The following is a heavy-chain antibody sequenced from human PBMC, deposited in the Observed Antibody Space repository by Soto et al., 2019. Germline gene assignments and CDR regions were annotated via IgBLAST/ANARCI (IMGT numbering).Heavy chain of an antibody. CDR1: GGTFSSYA. V-gene: IGHV1-69*13. CDR3: ARDSHGPGSYDLYYYYGMDV. CDR2: IIPIFGTA. D-gene: IGHD3-10*01. Sequence: GASVKVSCKASGGTFSSYAISWVRQAPGQGLEWMGGIIPIFGTANYAQKFQGRVTITADESTSTAYMELSSLRSEDTAVYYCARDSHGPGSYDLYYYYGMDVWGQGTTVTVSS. J-gene: IGHJ6*02.